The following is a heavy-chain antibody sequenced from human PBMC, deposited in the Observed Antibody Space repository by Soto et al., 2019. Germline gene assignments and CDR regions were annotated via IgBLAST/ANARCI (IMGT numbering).Heavy chain of an antibody. CDR3: ARARGGFSWDYYGMDV. CDR1: GGTFSSYA. J-gene: IGHJ6*02. CDR2: IIAIFGTA. Sequence: QVQLVQSGAEVKKPGSSVKVSCKASGGTFSSYAISWVRQAPGQGLEWMGGIIAIFGTANYAQKFQGRVTITADESTSPAYMELGSLRSEDTAVYYCARARGGFSWDYYGMDVWGQGTTVTVSS. D-gene: IGHD6-13*01. V-gene: IGHV1-69*01.